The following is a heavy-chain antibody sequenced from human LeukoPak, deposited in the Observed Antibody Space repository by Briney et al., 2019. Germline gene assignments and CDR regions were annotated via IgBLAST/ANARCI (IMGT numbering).Heavy chain of an antibody. Sequence: ASVRVSCKASGYTFTNYAMYWVRQAPGQRLEWMGWINAGNGNTKYSQKFQGRVTITSDTSANTVYMELSSLRSEDTAVYYCARGDFYYDSSDPWGQGTLVTVSS. CDR1: GYTFTNYA. V-gene: IGHV1-3*01. CDR2: INAGNGNT. J-gene: IGHJ5*02. D-gene: IGHD3-22*01. CDR3: ARGDFYYDSSDP.